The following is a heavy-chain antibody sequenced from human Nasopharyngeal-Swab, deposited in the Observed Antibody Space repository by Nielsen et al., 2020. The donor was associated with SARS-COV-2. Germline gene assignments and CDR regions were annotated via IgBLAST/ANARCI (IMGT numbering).Heavy chain of an antibody. CDR1: GFTFSSYE. CDR2: ISSSGSTI. J-gene: IGHJ4*02. D-gene: IGHD5/OR15-5a*01. CDR3: ARKPPGGVSFDY. V-gene: IGHV3-48*03. Sequence: GGSLRLSCGASGFTFSSYEMNWVRQAPGKGLEWVSYISSSGSTIYYADSVKGRFTISRDNAKNSLYLQMNSLRAEDTAVYYCARKPPGGVSFDYWGQGTLVTVSS.